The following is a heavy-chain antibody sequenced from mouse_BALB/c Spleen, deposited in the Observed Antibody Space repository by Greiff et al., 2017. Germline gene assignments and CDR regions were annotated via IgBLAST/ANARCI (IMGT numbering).Heavy chain of an antibody. CDR1: GFTFSSFG. D-gene: IGHD1-1*01. Sequence: DVQLQESGGGLVQPGGSRKLSCAASGFTFSSFGMHWVRQAPEKGLEWVAYISSGSSTIYYADTVKGRFTISRDNPKNTLFLQMTSLRSEDTAMYYCARKNYGSSYFDYWGQGTTLTVSS. CDR3: ARKNYGSSYFDY. CDR2: ISSGSSTI. V-gene: IGHV5-17*02. J-gene: IGHJ2*01.